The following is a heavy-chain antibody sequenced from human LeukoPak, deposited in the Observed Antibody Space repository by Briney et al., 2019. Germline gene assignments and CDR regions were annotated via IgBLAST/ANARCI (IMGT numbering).Heavy chain of an antibody. D-gene: IGHD3-22*01. J-gene: IGHJ4*02. Sequence: GGSLRLSCAASGFTFSSYSMSWVRQAPGKGLEWVSSISSSSSYIYYADSVKGRFTIPRDNAKSSLYLQMNSLRAEDTAVYYCARVRSDSSGYHEYFDYWGQGTLVTVSS. CDR1: GFTFSSYS. CDR2: ISSSSSYI. CDR3: ARVRSDSSGYHEYFDY. V-gene: IGHV3-21*01.